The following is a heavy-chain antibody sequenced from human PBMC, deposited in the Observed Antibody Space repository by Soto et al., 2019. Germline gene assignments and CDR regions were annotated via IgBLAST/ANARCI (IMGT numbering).Heavy chain of an antibody. V-gene: IGHV5-51*01. Sequence: GESLRISCKVSGYSFTSYWIGWVRQMRGKGLEWMWIIYPGDSDTRYSPSFQGQVPISADKSISTASLQWSSLKASDTAMYYCARHSAGSSTGGMDVWGQGTTVTVSS. D-gene: IGHD2-2*01. CDR2: IYPGDSDT. J-gene: IGHJ6*02. CDR1: GYSFTSYW. CDR3: ARHSAGSSTGGMDV.